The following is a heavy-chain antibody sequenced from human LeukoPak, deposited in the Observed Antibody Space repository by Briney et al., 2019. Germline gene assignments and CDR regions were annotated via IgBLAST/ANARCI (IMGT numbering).Heavy chain of an antibody. CDR3: AKDWYYYGSGSYFTRYYGYDY. V-gene: IGHV3-23*01. J-gene: IGHJ4*02. Sequence: GGSLRLSCAASGFTFSSNAMSWIRQAPGKGLEWVSAISGSGGSTYYADSVKGRFTISRDNSKNTLYLQMNSLRAEDTAVYYCAKDWYYYGSGSYFTRYYGYDYWGQGTLVTVSS. D-gene: IGHD3-10*01. CDR2: ISGSGGST. CDR1: GFTFSSNA.